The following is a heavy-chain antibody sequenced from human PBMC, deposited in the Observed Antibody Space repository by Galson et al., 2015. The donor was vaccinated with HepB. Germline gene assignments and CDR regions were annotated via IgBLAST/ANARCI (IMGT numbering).Heavy chain of an antibody. Sequence: SLRLSCAASGFTFSSYAMHWVRQAPGKGLEWVAVISYDGSNKYYADSVKGRFTISRDNSKNTLYLQMNSLRAEDTAVYYCARDRIYRGYYDSSGSISAFQHWGQGTLVTVSS. CDR2: ISYDGSNK. CDR3: ARDRIYRGYYDSSGSISAFQH. D-gene: IGHD3-22*01. J-gene: IGHJ1*01. CDR1: GFTFSSYA. V-gene: IGHV3-30-3*01.